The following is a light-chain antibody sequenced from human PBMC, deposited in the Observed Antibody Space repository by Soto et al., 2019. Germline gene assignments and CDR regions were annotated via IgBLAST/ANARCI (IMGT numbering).Light chain of an antibody. Sequence: QSALTQPASVSGSPGQSITISCTGTSSDVGGYNYVSWYQQHPGKAPKLMIYDVSNRPSGVSNRFSGSKSGNTASLTISGLQAEDEDDYYCSSYTSSSTRVYVFGTGTKVTVL. CDR1: SSDVGGYNY. CDR2: DVS. V-gene: IGLV2-14*01. J-gene: IGLJ1*01. CDR3: SSYTSSSTRVYV.